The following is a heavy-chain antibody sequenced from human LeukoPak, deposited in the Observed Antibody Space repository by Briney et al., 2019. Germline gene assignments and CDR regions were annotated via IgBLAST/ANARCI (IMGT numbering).Heavy chain of an antibody. D-gene: IGHD2-2*01. CDR2: IGAYNGNT. V-gene: IGHV1-18*01. CDR1: RYTFTSYV. J-gene: IGHJ4*02. CDR3: ARVPHIVVVPAAMFLRYSSSWLDY. Sequence: ASVRVSCTASRYTFTSYVISWVRQAPGQGVEWMGWIGAYNGNTNYAQTLQGRATMITDTSTSTAYMELRSLRSDDTGVYCCARVPHIVVVPAAMFLRYSSSWLDYWGQGTLVTVSS.